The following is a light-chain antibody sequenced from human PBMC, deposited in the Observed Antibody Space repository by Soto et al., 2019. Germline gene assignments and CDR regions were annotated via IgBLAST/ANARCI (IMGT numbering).Light chain of an antibody. Sequence: QSVLTQPASVSGSPGQSITISCTGTSSEVGTYNYVSWYQQHPGKAPKLMIYEVSNRPSGVSNRFSGSKSGNTASLTISGLQAEDEADYYCSSYTSISTRYVFGSGTKLTVL. CDR3: SSYTSISTRYV. CDR2: EVS. V-gene: IGLV2-14*01. CDR1: SSEVGTYNY. J-gene: IGLJ1*01.